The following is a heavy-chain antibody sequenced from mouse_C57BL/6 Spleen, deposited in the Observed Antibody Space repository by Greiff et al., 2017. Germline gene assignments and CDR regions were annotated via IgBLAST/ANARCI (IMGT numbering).Heavy chain of an antibody. CDR1: GYSFTGYY. CDR3: ATGLYYQFAY. J-gene: IGHJ3*01. CDR2: INPSTGGT. Sequence: VQLQQSGPELVKPGASVKISCKASGYSFTGYYMNWVKQSPEKSLEWIGEINPSTGGTTYNQKFKAKATLTVDKSSSTAYMQLKSLTSEDSAVYYCATGLYYQFAYWGQGTLVTVSA. V-gene: IGHV1-42*01. D-gene: IGHD1-1*01.